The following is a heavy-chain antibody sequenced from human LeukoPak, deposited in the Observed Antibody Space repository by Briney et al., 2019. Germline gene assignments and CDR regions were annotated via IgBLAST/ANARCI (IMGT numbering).Heavy chain of an antibody. CDR2: INAGNGNT. V-gene: IGHV1-3*03. D-gene: IGHD3-10*01. CDR1: GYTFTSYA. CDR3: ARDRGSYGSTGSLDDYPAYYYYMDV. J-gene: IGHJ6*03. Sequence: GASVKVSCKASGYTFTSYAMHWVRQAPGQRLEWMGWINAGNGNTKYSQEFQGRVTITRDTSASTAYMELSSLRSEDMAVYYCARDRGSYGSTGSLDDYPAYYYYMDVWGKGTTVTISS.